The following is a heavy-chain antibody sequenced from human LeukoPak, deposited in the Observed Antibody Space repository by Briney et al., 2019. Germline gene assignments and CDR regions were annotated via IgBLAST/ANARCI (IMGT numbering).Heavy chain of an antibody. V-gene: IGHV3-64*01. CDR3: ARRSAVAGYDY. Sequence: GGSLRLSCAASEFRFSSYVMNWVRQAPGKGLEYVSAISSNGGSTYYANSVKGRFTISRDNSKNTLYLQMGSLRAEDMAVYYCARRSAVAGYDYWGQGTLVTVSS. J-gene: IGHJ4*02. D-gene: IGHD6-19*01. CDR2: ISSNGGST. CDR1: EFRFSSYV.